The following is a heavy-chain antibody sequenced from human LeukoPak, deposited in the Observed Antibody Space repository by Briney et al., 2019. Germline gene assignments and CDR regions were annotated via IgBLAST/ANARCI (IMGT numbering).Heavy chain of an antibody. CDR1: GYSISSGYY. V-gene: IGHV4-38-2*02. CDR3: AREDYYNSGGYYLDY. J-gene: IGHJ4*02. CDR2: IYHSGST. D-gene: IGHD3-22*01. Sequence: KASETLSLTCTVSGYSISSGYYWGWIRQPPGKGLEWIGSIYHSGSTYYNPSLKSRVTISVDTSKNQFSLKLSSVTAADTAVYYCAREDYYNSGGYYLDYWGQGTLVTVSS.